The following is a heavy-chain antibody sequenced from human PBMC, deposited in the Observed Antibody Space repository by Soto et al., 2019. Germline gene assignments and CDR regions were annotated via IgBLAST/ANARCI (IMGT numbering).Heavy chain of an antibody. CDR3: ELSAVNRDNYYYYYGMDV. CDR2: INPNSGGT. D-gene: IGHD3-10*01. V-gene: IGHV1-2*02. CDR1: GYTFTGYY. Sequence: AASVKVSCKASGYTFTGYYMHWVRQAPGQGLEWMGWINPNSGGTNYAQKFQGRVTMTRDTSISTAYMELSRLRSDDTAVYYCELSAVNRDNYYYYYGMDVWGQGTTVTVSS. J-gene: IGHJ6*02.